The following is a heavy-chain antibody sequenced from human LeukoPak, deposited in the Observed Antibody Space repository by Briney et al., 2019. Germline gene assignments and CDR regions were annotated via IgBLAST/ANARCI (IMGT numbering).Heavy chain of an antibody. CDR2: INQGGSEK. J-gene: IGHJ4*02. Sequence: GGSLRLSCAASRFTFSNYWMSWVRQPAGKGLEWVANINQGGSEKYYLNSVKGRFTISRDNAKNSLYLQMNSLRADDTATYYCVRDGSGYDYWGQGTLVTVSS. CDR3: VRDGSGYDY. D-gene: IGHD6-19*01. CDR1: RFTFSNYW. V-gene: IGHV3-7*05.